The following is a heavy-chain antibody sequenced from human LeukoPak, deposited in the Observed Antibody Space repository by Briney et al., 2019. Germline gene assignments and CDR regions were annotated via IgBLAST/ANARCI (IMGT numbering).Heavy chain of an antibody. Sequence: GGSLRLSCAASGFTFSSYGMHWVRQAPGKGLEWVAVISYDGSNKYYADSVKGRFTISRDNSKNTLYLQMNSPRAEDTAVYYCASYDFWSGFYENAFDIWGQGTVVTVSS. CDR3: ASYDFWSGFYENAFDI. CDR2: ISYDGSNK. CDR1: GFTFSSYG. D-gene: IGHD3-3*01. V-gene: IGHV3-30*03. J-gene: IGHJ3*02.